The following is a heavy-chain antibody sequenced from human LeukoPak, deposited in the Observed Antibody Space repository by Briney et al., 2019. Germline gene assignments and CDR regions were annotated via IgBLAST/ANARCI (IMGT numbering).Heavy chain of an antibody. V-gene: IGHV1-8*01. Sequence: ASVKVSCKASGYTFTSYDINWVRQAPGQGLEWMGWMNPNSGNTGYAQKFQGRVTMTRNTSISTAYMELSSLISEDTAMYYCVRRIAAGGTALGYWGQGTLVTVSS. CDR2: MNPNSGNT. J-gene: IGHJ4*02. CDR3: VRRIAAGGTALGY. CDR1: GYTFTSYD. D-gene: IGHD6-13*01.